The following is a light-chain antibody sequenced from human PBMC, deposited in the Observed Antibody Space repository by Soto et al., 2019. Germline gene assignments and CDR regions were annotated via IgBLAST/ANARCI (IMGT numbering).Light chain of an antibody. V-gene: IGKV3-15*01. J-gene: IGKJ1*01. Sequence: EIVMTQSPATLSVSTGERATLSCRASQSVNSNLAWYQQKPGQAPRLLIYGASTRATGIRARFSGSGSGTAFTLTISSLQSEDFAVYYCQQYNNWLTWTFGQGTKVEIK. CDR2: GAS. CDR1: QSVNSN. CDR3: QQYNNWLTWT.